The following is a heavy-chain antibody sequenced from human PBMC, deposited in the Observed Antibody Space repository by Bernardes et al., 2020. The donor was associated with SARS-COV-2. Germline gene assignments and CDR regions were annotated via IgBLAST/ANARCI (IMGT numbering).Heavy chain of an antibody. V-gene: IGHV3-21*01. CDR3: ARESDWNYVFDY. J-gene: IGHJ4*02. CDR1: EFTFSSYA. D-gene: IGHD1-7*01. Sequence: VGSLRLSCAAYEFTFSSYAMSWVRQAPGKGLEWVSSITSSSSYKYYADSVKGRFTISRDNAKNSLYLQMNSLRAEDTAVYFCARESDWNYVFDYWGQGTLVTVSS. CDR2: ITSSSSYK.